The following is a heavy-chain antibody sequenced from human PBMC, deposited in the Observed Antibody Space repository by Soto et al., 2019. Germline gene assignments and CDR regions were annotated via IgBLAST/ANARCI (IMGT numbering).Heavy chain of an antibody. CDR3: ARGGQRGDDILTGMCDY. J-gene: IGHJ4*02. CDR2: ISSSGDAI. D-gene: IGHD3-9*01. Sequence: EVQLVESGGGLVQPGGSLRLSCAASGFTFSNYEMTWVRQAPGKGLEWVSYISSSGDAIYYADSVKGRFTISRDNAKNSLYLQMNSLGAEDTAVYYCARGGQRGDDILTGMCDYWGQGTLVTVSS. V-gene: IGHV3-48*03. CDR1: GFTFSNYE.